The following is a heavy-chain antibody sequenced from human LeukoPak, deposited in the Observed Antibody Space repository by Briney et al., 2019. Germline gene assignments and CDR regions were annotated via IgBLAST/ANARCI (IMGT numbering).Heavy chain of an antibody. D-gene: IGHD3-3*01. CDR2: INHSGST. CDR1: GGSFSGYY. V-gene: IGHV4-34*01. Sequence: SSETLSLTCAVYGGSFSGYYWSWIRQPPGKGLEWIGEINHSGSTNYNPSLKSRVTISVDTSKNQFSLKLSSVTAADTAVYYSARGKSIFGVAVPFDYWGQGTLVTVSS. J-gene: IGHJ4*02. CDR3: ARGKSIFGVAVPFDY.